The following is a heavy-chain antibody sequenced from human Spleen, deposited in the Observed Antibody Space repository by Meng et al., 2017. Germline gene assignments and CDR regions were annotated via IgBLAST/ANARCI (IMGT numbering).Heavy chain of an antibody. V-gene: IGHV4-31*11. CDR3: ARGGLTTVTQRWIDP. D-gene: IGHD4-17*01. CDR2: IYYSGST. CDR1: GGSISSGGYY. J-gene: IGHJ5*02. Sequence: VSGPGLVKPSQPLSLPCAVSGGSISSGGYYWSWIRQHPGKGLEWIGYIYYSGSTSYNPSLKSRVTLSVDTSENQFSLKLISVTAADTAVYYCARGGLTTVTQRWIDPWGQGTLVTVSS.